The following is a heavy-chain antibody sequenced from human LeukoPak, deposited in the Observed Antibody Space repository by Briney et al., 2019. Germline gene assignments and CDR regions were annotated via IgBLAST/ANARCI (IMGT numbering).Heavy chain of an antibody. Sequence: GGSLRLSCTASGFIFSNAWMSWVRQGPGKGLERVSAISGSGGSTYYADSVKGRFTISRDNSKNTLYLQMNSLRAEDTAVYYCAKDYNSYGPYYFDYWGQGTLVTVSS. J-gene: IGHJ4*02. CDR1: GFIFSNAW. CDR2: ISGSGGST. CDR3: AKDYNSYGPYYFDY. V-gene: IGHV3-23*01. D-gene: IGHD5-18*01.